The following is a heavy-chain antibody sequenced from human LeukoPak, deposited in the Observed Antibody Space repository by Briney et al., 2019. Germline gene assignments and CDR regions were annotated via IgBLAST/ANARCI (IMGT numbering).Heavy chain of an antibody. V-gene: IGHV4-59*01. D-gene: IGHD3-22*01. CDR1: GGSISSYY. CDR3: ARPYYYDSSGPYRY. CDR2: IYYSGST. Sequence: SETLSLTCTVSGGSISSYYWSWIRQPPGKGLEWIGYIYYSGSTHYNPSLKGRVTISVDTSKNQFSLKLSSVTAADTAVYYCARPYYYDSSGPYRYWGQGTLVTVSS. J-gene: IGHJ4*02.